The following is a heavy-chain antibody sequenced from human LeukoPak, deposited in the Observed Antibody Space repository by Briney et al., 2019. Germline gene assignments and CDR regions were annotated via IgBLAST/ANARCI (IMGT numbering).Heavy chain of an antibody. Sequence: GGSLRLSWAASGFTFSTNAMSWFRQAPGKGREWVSAISGSGGSTYYADSVKGRFTISRDNSKNTLYLQMNSLRAEDTAVYYCAVRGWIQLWLPSYWGQGTLVTVSS. V-gene: IGHV3-23*01. CDR2: ISGSGGST. J-gene: IGHJ4*02. D-gene: IGHD5-18*01. CDR3: AVRGWIQLWLPSY. CDR1: GFTFSTNA.